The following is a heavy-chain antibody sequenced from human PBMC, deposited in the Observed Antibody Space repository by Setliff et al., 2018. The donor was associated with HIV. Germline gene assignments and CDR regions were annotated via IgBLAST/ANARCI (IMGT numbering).Heavy chain of an antibody. CDR2: IYYSGST. Sequence: PSETLSLTCTVSGGSISRSSYYWGWIRQPPGKGLEWIGSIYYSGSTYYNPSLKSRVTISVDTSKSQFSLKLSSVTAADTAVYYCARDGVVPAAMDYYGLDVWGQGTTVTV. J-gene: IGHJ6*02. CDR1: GGSISRSSYY. V-gene: IGHV4-39*07. CDR3: ARDGVVPAAMDYYGLDV. D-gene: IGHD2-2*01.